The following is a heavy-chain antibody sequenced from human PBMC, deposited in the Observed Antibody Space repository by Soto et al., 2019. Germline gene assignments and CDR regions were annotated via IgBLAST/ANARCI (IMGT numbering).Heavy chain of an antibody. D-gene: IGHD6-13*01. CDR2: ISGSDGST. J-gene: IGHJ4*02. CDR3: ARRSISWYFDY. Sequence: EVQLLESGGGLVQPGGSLRLSCAASGFTFSSYAMNWVRQAPGQGLEWVSVISGSDGSTYYADSVKGRFTISGGNPKNTLNLQMTSLRAEDTAVYYCARRSISWYFDYWGQGTLVTVSS. V-gene: IGHV3-23*01. CDR1: GFTFSSYA.